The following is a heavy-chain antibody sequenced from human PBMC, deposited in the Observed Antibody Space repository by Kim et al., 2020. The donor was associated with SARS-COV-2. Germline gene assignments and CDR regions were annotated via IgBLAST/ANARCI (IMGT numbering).Heavy chain of an antibody. Sequence: ADSVQGRFTISRDNSKNTLYLQMSSLRAEDTAVYYCAKDSDSYGPSYFDYWGQGTLVTVSS. CDR3: AKDSDSYGPSYFDY. V-gene: IGHV3-23*01. J-gene: IGHJ4*02. D-gene: IGHD5-18*01.